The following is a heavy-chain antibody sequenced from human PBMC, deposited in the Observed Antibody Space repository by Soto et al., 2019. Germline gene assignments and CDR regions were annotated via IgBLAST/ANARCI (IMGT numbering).Heavy chain of an antibody. Sequence: SETLSLTCTVSGGSISSYYWSWIRQSPGKGLEWIGYIDGSGSTNYNPSLKSRVIISRDTCKNQFSLNLSSVTAADTAVYYCARPYYYDSSGYYTTFLYYGMDVWGQGTTVTISS. V-gene: IGHV4-59*08. CDR1: GGSISSYY. D-gene: IGHD3-22*01. CDR2: IDGSGST. CDR3: ARPYYYDSSGYYTTFLYYGMDV. J-gene: IGHJ6*02.